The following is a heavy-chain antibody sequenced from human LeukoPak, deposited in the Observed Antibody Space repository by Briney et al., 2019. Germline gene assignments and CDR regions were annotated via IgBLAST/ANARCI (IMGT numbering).Heavy chain of an antibody. CDR3: AARSGSEIDY. V-gene: IGHV1-46*01. D-gene: IGHD3-10*01. CDR2: INPTGGST. J-gene: IGHJ4*02. CDR1: GYTFTSYY. Sequence: ASVKVSCKASGYTFTSYYVHWVRQAPGQGLEWMGIINPTGGSTTYAQNFQGRLTITADESTSTAYMELNSLRSEDTAVYYCAARSGSEIDYWGQGTLVTVSS.